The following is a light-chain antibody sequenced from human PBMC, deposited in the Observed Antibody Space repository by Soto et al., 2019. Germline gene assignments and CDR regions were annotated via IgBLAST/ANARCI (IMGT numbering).Light chain of an antibody. CDR2: AAS. CDR3: QQGYRPPRT. Sequence: DIQMTQSPSFLSASVGDRVSISCRANQSISTYLNWYQHKPGKAPKFLIHAASSLQSRVPSRFSGSGSGTEFTLTISSLQTEDFATYYCQQGYRPPRTFGQGTKVDIK. V-gene: IGKV1-39*01. CDR1: QSISTY. J-gene: IGKJ1*01.